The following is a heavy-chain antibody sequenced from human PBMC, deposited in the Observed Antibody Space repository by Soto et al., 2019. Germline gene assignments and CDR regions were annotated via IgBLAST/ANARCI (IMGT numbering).Heavy chain of an antibody. Sequence: GGSLRLCYAASGFTFSSYSMNWVRQAPGKGLEWVSSISSSSSYIYYADSVKGRFTISRDNAKNSLYLQMNSLRAEDTAVYYCARDGPSIAARPNAFDIWGQGTMVTVSS. V-gene: IGHV3-21*01. CDR2: ISSSSSYI. CDR3: ARDGPSIAARPNAFDI. CDR1: GFTFSSYS. J-gene: IGHJ3*02. D-gene: IGHD6-6*01.